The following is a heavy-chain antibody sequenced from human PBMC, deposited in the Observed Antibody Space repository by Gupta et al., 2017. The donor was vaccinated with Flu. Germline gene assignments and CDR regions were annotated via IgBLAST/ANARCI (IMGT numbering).Heavy chain of an antibody. J-gene: IGHJ6*02. V-gene: IGHV3-23*01. CDR1: GFTFSSYA. D-gene: IGHD6-19*01. CDR2: ISGSGGST. CDR3: AKEGIAVAGGNPKYYYYGMDV. Sequence: EVQLLESGGGLVQPGGSLRLSCAASGFTFSSYAMSWVRQAQGKGLEWVSAISGSGGSTYYADSVKGRFTISRDNSKNTLYLQMNSLRAEDTAVYYCAKEGIAVAGGNPKYYYYGMDVWGQGTTVTVSS.